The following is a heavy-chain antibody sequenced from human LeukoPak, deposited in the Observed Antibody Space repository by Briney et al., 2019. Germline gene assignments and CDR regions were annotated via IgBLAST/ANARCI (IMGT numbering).Heavy chain of an antibody. Sequence: GGSLRLSCAASRFTFSSYWMSWVRQAPGKGLEWVANIKQDGSEKYYVDSVKGRFTIPRNNAKNSLYLQMNSLRAEDTAVYYCAREQIAVAGTLDYWGQGTLVTVSS. CDR3: AREQIAVAGTLDY. CDR1: RFTFSSYW. J-gene: IGHJ4*02. CDR2: IKQDGSEK. V-gene: IGHV3-7*01. D-gene: IGHD6-19*01.